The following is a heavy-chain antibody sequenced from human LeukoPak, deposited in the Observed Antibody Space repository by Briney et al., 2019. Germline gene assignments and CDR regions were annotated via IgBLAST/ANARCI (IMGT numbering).Heavy chain of an antibody. Sequence: GGSLRLSCAASGFTFSSYSMNWVRQAPGKGLEWVSSISSSSSYIYYADSVKGRFTISRDNAKNSLYLQMNSLRAEDTAMYYCARRTTYVGWLPSESPSCFDYWGQGTLVTVSS. CDR2: ISSSSSYI. V-gene: IGHV3-21*04. J-gene: IGHJ4*02. D-gene: IGHD5-12*01. CDR1: GFTFSSYS. CDR3: ARRTTYVGWLPSESPSCFDY.